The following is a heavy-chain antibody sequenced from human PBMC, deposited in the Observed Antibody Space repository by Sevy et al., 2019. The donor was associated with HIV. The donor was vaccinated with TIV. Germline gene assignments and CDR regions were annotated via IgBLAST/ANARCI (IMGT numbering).Heavy chain of an antibody. D-gene: IGHD3-22*01. CDR1: GVSVTSDTYY. CDR3: AREPYFFDKSGYFWDY. CDR2: VYHTGST. J-gene: IGHJ4*02. V-gene: IGHV4-61*01. Sequence: SETLSLTCAVSGVSVTSDTYYWSWIRQPPGKGLEWIGYVYHTGSTNYSPSFKSRVTISLDTSKNQFSLWLFSVAAADSAMYYCAREPYFFDKSGYFWDYWGQGILVTVSS.